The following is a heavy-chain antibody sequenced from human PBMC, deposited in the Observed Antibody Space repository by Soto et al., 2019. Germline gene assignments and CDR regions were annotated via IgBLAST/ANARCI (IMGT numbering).Heavy chain of an antibody. CDR2: MSHSGGT. Sequence: AQLQQWGAGLLKPSETLSLTCAVSGGFVSSGNYYWSWIRQPPGKGLEWIGEMSHSGGTHFNPSLKSRVTISVDTSKNQFSLKMSSVTAADTALYYCARVERGTATTVVDAFDIWGPGTMVTVSS. CDR1: GGFVSSGNYY. V-gene: IGHV4-34*01. J-gene: IGHJ3*02. CDR3: ARVERGTATTVVDAFDI. D-gene: IGHD1-1*01.